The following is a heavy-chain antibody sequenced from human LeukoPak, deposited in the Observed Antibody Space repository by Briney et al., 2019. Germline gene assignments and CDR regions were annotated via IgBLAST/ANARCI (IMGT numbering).Heavy chain of an antibody. Sequence: GGSLGLSCAASGFTFSSYAMSWVRQAPGKGLAWVSAISGSGGSTYYADSVKGRFTISRDNSKNTLYLQMNSLRAEDTAVYYCAKDVPDYYDSSGYNFDYWGQGTLVTVSS. CDR2: ISGSGGST. J-gene: IGHJ4*02. CDR1: GFTFSSYA. V-gene: IGHV3-23*01. D-gene: IGHD3-22*01. CDR3: AKDVPDYYDSSGYNFDY.